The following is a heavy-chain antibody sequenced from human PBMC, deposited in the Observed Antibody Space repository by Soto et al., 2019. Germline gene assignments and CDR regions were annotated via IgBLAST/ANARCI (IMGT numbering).Heavy chain of an antibody. Sequence: GGSLRLSCAASGLTFSGHWVTWVRQTPGEGLQWVAAIKPDGSETFYVDSVKGRFTISRDNARNSLFLQMDSLRAEDTAVYYCTSRPSGMTYHAVFDFWGQGTLVTVSS. CDR2: IKPDGSET. CDR1: GLTFSGHW. J-gene: IGHJ4*02. CDR3: TSRPSGMTYHAVFDF. D-gene: IGHD2-21*02. V-gene: IGHV3-7*03.